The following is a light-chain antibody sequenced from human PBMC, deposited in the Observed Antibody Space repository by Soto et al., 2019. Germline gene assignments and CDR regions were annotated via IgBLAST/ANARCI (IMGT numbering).Light chain of an antibody. Sequence: SYELTQSPSVSVAPGQTARIGCVGDNIGSKSVHWYQQRPGQAPVLVVYADSDRPSGNPERFSGSNPRNTATLTISRVEDGDEADYYCQVWDYDTDHFVVGPGTKLTVL. CDR2: ADS. V-gene: IGLV3-21*02. CDR1: NIGSKS. J-gene: IGLJ1*01. CDR3: QVWDYDTDHFV.